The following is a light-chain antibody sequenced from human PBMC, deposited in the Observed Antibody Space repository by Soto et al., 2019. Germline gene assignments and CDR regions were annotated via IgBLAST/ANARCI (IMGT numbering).Light chain of an antibody. CDR2: EVS. J-gene: IGLJ1*01. Sequence: QAVLTQPATVPGAPRQSITISCTGPSSEVGGYTYVCWYQQHPGKAPKLMIYEVSNRPSGVSNRFSGSKSGNTASLTISGLQAEDEADYYCSSYTSSSTLVFGTGTKVTVL. CDR1: SSEVGGYTY. CDR3: SSYTSSSTLV. V-gene: IGLV2-14*01.